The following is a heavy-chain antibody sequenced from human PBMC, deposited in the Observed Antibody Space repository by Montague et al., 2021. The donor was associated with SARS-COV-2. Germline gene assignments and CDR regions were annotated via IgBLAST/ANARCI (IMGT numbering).Heavy chain of an antibody. J-gene: IGHJ4*02. CDR1: GDSISTNY. CDR2: VDKSDNT. CDR3: TSGGGNYGWRYYFDY. V-gene: IGHV4-59*01. D-gene: IGHD3-10*01. Sequence: SETLSLTCTVSGDSISTNYWSWIRQPPGKGLEWIGYVDKSDNTDYNPSLKSRVTISLDTSKKQFSLKLNSVTSADTAVYYCTSGGGNYGWRYYFDYWGQGTLVTVSS.